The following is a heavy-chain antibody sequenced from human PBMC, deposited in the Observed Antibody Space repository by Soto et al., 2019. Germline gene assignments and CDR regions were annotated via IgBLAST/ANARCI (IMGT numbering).Heavy chain of an antibody. Sequence: PGGSLRLSCEVSGFTFSNYAVTWVRQAPGKGLEWVSSISGSGGSTYYADSVKGRFTISRDNSKNTLYLQMNSLRAEDTAVYYCAKDQGSSWYEIDYWGQGTLVTVSS. CDR3: AKDQGSSWYEIDY. CDR2: ISGSGGST. J-gene: IGHJ4*02. CDR1: GFTFSNYA. V-gene: IGHV3-23*01. D-gene: IGHD6-13*01.